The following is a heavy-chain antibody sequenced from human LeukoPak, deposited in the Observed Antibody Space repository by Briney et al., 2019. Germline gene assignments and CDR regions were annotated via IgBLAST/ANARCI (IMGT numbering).Heavy chain of an antibody. V-gene: IGHV3-20*04. Sequence: PGGSLRLSCAASGFTFDDYGMSWVRQAPGKGLEWISGVNWNGGSTGYADSVKGRFTISRDNAKNSLYLQMNSLRAEDTALNYCVRDRCSSTSCHDSPNWFDPWGQGTLVTVSS. CDR2: VNWNGGST. D-gene: IGHD2-2*01. CDR1: GFTFDDYG. CDR3: VRDRCSSTSCHDSPNWFDP. J-gene: IGHJ5*02.